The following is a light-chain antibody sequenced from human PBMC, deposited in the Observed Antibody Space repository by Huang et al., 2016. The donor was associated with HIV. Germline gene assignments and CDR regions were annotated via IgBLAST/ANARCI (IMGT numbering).Light chain of an antibody. CDR3: QQSCSSLLS. CDR2: AAS. CDR1: QTITTY. J-gene: IGKJ4*01. Sequence: DIQMTQSPFSLSAYVGDRVIMTCRASQTITTYLNWDQQRPGKAPKLLIYAASSWQRGVPARFSGSGSGTDFTLTISSLQPEDFATYDCQQSCSSLLSFGGGTKVAIK. V-gene: IGKV1-39*01.